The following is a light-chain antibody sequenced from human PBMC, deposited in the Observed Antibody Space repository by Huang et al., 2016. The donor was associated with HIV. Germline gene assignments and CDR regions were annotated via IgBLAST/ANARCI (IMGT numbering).Light chain of an antibody. V-gene: IGKV1-NL1*01. J-gene: IGKJ1*01. CDR1: QGIRNS. CDR3: QQYHSSLT. CDR2: AAS. Sequence: DIQMTQSPLSLSASVGDRVTITCRASQGIRNSLAWYQQKPGKAPKLLVYAASRLESGVPSWFSGSGSGTNFTLTISSLQPEDFATYYCQQYHSSLTFGQGTKVEIK.